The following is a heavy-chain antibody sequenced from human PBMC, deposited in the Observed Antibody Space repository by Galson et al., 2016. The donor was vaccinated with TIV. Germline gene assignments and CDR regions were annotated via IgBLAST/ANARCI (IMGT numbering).Heavy chain of an antibody. V-gene: IGHV4-31*03. J-gene: IGHJ3*02. CDR1: GGSISSRGYY. Sequence: LSLTCTVSGGSISSRGYYWSWIRQHPGKGLEWIGYIYYSGSTYYSPSLKSRLTISLDMSKNQFSLKLNSVTAADTAVYYCVRGLLDTSGYYPPPDAFDIWGQGTMVTVSS. D-gene: IGHD3-22*01. CDR2: IYYSGST. CDR3: VRGLLDTSGYYPPPDAFDI.